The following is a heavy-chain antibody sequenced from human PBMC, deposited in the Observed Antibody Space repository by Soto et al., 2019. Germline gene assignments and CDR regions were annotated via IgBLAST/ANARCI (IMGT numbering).Heavy chain of an antibody. CDR2: INPISGST. D-gene: IGHD5-12*01. V-gene: IGHV1-46*03. CDR1: GYSLTSYY. Sequence: QVQLVQSGAEVKKPGASLKISCKASGYSLTSYYMHWVRQGPGQGLEWMGTINPISGSTTYAQKFQGRVAMTTDTPTGTVYMVLSSLRSEDTAVYFCASYDGEPGPLDIWGQGTRVIVSS. CDR3: ASYDGEPGPLDI. J-gene: IGHJ3*02.